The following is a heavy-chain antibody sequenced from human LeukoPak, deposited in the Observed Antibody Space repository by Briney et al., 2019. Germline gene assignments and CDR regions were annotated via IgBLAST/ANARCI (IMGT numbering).Heavy chain of an antibody. V-gene: IGHV3-66*02. Sequence: PGGSLRLSCAASGVTVSSNYISWVSQAPGKGLEWVSVIYSGGSTYYADSVKGRFTISRDNSKNTLYLQMNSLRAEDTAVYYCARENGGTKAFDIWGQGTMVTVSS. CDR2: IYSGGST. CDR1: GVTVSSNY. J-gene: IGHJ3*02. CDR3: ARENGGTKAFDI. D-gene: IGHD1-1*01.